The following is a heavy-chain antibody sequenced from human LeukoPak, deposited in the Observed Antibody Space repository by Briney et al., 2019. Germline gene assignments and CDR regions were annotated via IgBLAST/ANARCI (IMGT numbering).Heavy chain of an antibody. CDR1: GFTFSSYS. Sequence: GGSLRLSCATSGFTFSSYSINWVRQAPGKGLEWVSYISSNNNFIYYADSVKGRFTISRDNSKNTLYLQMNSLRAEDTAMYYCARDISPTMIVVITPDYWGQGTLVTVSS. V-gene: IGHV3-21*01. CDR3: ARDISPTMIVVITPDY. J-gene: IGHJ4*02. CDR2: ISSNNNFI. D-gene: IGHD3-22*01.